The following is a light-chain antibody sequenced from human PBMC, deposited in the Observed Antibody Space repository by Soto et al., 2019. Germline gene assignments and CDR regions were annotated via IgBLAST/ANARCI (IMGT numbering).Light chain of an antibody. V-gene: IGKV1-5*01. Sequence: DIQMTQSPSTLSASVGDRVTITCRASQTISNWLAWYQQKPGKAPKLLIYDASSLESGVPSRFSGSGSGTEFTLTISTLQREDFATYYCQQYNTHSPTWTFGQGTKVEIE. J-gene: IGKJ1*01. CDR3: QQYNTHSPTWT. CDR1: QTISNW. CDR2: DAS.